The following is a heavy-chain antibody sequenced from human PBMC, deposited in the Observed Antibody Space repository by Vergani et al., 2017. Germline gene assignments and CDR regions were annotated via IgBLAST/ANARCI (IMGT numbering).Heavy chain of an antibody. CDR2: IWYDGSNK. CDR1: GFTFSSYG. J-gene: IGHJ6*02. CDR3: ARDPWGGSSRDGMDV. D-gene: IGHD6-13*01. Sequence: QVQLVESGGGVVQPGRSLRLSCAASGFTFSSYGMHWVRQAPGKGLEWVAVIWYDGSNKYYADSVKGRFTISRDNSKNTLYLQMNSLRAEDAAVCSCARDPWGGSSRDGMDVWGQGTTVTVSS. V-gene: IGHV3-33*01.